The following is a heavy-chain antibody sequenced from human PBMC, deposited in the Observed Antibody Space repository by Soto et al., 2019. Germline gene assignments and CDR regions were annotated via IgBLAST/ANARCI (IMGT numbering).Heavy chain of an antibody. CDR1: GGSFSGYY. V-gene: IGHV4-34*01. CDR3: ARGLGYYYGSGSYNWFDP. D-gene: IGHD3-10*01. CDR2: INHSGST. Sequence: QVQLQQWGAGLLKPSETLSLTCAVYGGSFSGYYWSWIRQPPGKGLEWIGEINHSGSTNYNPSLKIRVTISVDTSKNQFSLKLSSVTAADTAVYYCARGLGYYYGSGSYNWFDPWGQGTLVTVSS. J-gene: IGHJ5*02.